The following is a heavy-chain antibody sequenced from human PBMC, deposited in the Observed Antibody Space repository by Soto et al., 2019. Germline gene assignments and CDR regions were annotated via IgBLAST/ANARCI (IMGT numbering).Heavy chain of an antibody. CDR2: INHSGST. D-gene: IGHD4-17*01. V-gene: IGHV4-34*01. CDR1: GGPFSGYY. CDR3: ARSSGVATVTKYYFDY. J-gene: IGHJ4*02. Sequence: SETLSLTCAVYGGPFSGYYWSWIRRPPGKGLEWIGEINHSGSTNYNPSLKSRVTISVDTSKNQFSLKLSSVTAADTAVYYCARSSGVATVTKYYFDYWGQGTLVTVSS.